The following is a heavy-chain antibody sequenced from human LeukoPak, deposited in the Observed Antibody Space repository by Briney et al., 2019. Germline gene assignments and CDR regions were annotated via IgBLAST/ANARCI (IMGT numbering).Heavy chain of an antibody. CDR1: SGSISSYY. D-gene: IGHD2-15*01. CDR3: ASRYCSGGSCFFDY. J-gene: IGHJ4*02. V-gene: IGHV4-59*01. Sequence: SETPSLTCTVSSGSISSYYWSWIRQPPGKGLEWIGYIYYSGSTNYNPSLKSRVTISVDTSKNQFSLKLSSVTAADTAVYYCASRYCSGGSCFFDYWGQGTLVTVSS. CDR2: IYYSGST.